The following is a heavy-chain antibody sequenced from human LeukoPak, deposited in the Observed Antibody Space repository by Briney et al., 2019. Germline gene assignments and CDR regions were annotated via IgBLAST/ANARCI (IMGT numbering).Heavy chain of an antibody. J-gene: IGHJ6*03. CDR2: IKQDGSEK. CDR3: ARARESLLYYYYYYMDV. CDR1: GFTFSSYW. Sequence: PGGSLRLSCAASGFTFSSYWMSWGRQAPGKGLEWVANIKQDGSEKYYVDSVKGRFTTSRDNAKNSLYLQMNSLRAEDTAVYYCARARESLLYYYYYYMDVWGKGTTVTVSS. V-gene: IGHV3-7*01.